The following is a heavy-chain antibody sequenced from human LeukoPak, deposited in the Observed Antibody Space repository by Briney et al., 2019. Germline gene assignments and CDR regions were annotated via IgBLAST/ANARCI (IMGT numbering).Heavy chain of an antibody. D-gene: IGHD6-19*01. J-gene: IGHJ4*02. Sequence: GGSLRLSCAAAGFTLSSYHMNWVRQAPGKGLEWVSVISSGGGSTYYADAVKDRFTISRDNSKNTLYLQMNSLRAEDTAVYYCARRGLSSAWCYFDSWGQGTLVTVSS. CDR2: ISSGGGST. V-gene: IGHV3-23*01. CDR1: GFTLSSYH. CDR3: ARRGLSSAWCYFDS.